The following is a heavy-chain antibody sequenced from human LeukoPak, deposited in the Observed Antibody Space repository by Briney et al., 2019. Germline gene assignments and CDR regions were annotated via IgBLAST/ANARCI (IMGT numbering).Heavy chain of an antibody. CDR3: ARGKSGYSYGDRFDY. CDR1: GGSISSGSYY. D-gene: IGHD5-18*01. Sequence: SETLSLTCTVSGGSISSGSYYWSWIRQPAGKGLEWIGRIYTSGSTNYNPSLKSRVTISLDTSKNQFSLKLSSVTAADTAVYYCARGKSGYSYGDRFDYWGQGTLVTVSS. CDR2: IYTSGST. V-gene: IGHV4-61*02. J-gene: IGHJ4*02.